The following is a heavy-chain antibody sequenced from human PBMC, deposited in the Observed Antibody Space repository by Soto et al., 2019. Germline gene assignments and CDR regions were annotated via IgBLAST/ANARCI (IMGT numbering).Heavy chain of an antibody. CDR3: AKGGGDIVVVPAAMGWFDP. Sequence: GGALRLSYAASGFTFSSYAMSWVRQAPGKGLEWVSAISGSGGSTYYADSVKGRFTISRDNSKNTLYLQMNSLRAEDTAVYYCAKGGGDIVVVPAAMGWFDPWGQGTLVTVSS. CDR2: ISGSGGST. CDR1: GFTFSSYA. V-gene: IGHV3-23*01. J-gene: IGHJ5*02. D-gene: IGHD2-2*01.